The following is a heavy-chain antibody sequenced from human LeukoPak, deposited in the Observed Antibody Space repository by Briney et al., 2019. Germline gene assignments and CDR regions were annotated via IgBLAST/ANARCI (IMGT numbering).Heavy chain of an antibody. CDR2: IWNDGSNK. D-gene: IGHD3-22*01. Sequence: GSLRLSCAASGFTFSSYGMHWVRQAPGKGLEGVAVIWNDGSNKYYADSVKGRFTISRDNSKNTLYLQMNSLRAEDTAVYYCARIHSLYYYDSSGYGAFDIWGQGTMVTVSS. J-gene: IGHJ3*02. V-gene: IGHV3-33*01. CDR3: ARIHSLYYYDSSGYGAFDI. CDR1: GFTFSSYG.